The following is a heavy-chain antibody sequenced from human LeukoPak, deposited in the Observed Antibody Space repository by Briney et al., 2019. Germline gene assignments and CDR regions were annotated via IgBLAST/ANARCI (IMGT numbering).Heavy chain of an antibody. CDR1: GFTFSSYA. J-gene: IGHJ4*02. CDR3: AKDRSSIAVAGTYDY. V-gene: IGHV3-23*01. D-gene: IGHD6-19*01. CDR2: ISGSGGST. Sequence: GGSLGLSCAASGFTFSSYAMSWVRQAPGKGLEWVSAISGSGGSTYYADSVKGRFTISRDNSKNTLYLQMNSLRAEDTAVYYCAKDRSSIAVAGTYDYWGQGTLVTVSS.